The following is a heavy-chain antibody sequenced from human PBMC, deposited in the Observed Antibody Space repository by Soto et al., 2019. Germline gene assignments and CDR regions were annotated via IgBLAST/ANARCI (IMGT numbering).Heavy chain of an antibody. V-gene: IGHV3-48*03. CDR3: ARDGGSGSYYSYYYYGMDV. CDR1: GFTFSSYE. J-gene: IGHJ6*02. CDR2: ISSSGSTI. D-gene: IGHD1-26*01. Sequence: EVQLVESGGGLVKPGGSLRLSCAASGFTFSSYEMNWVRQAPGKGLEWVSYISSSGSTIYYADSVKGRFTISRDNAKNSLYLQMNSLRAEDTAVYYCARDGGSGSYYSYYYYGMDVWGQGTTVTVSS.